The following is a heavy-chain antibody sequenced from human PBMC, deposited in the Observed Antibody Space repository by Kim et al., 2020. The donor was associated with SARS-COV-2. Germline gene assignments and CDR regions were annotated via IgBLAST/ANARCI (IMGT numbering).Heavy chain of an antibody. V-gene: IGHV3-23*03. D-gene: IGHD4-17*01. Sequence: GGSLRLSCAASGFSFNSFVMGWVRQSPGTGLAWVALINSRGNTTYYADSVQGRFTISRDNSKKTLFLQMGSLRADDAAVYYCAKDAGEGRVYFDGWGQGT. CDR2: INSRGNTT. CDR3: AKDAGEGRVYFDG. CDR1: GFSFNSFV. J-gene: IGHJ4*03.